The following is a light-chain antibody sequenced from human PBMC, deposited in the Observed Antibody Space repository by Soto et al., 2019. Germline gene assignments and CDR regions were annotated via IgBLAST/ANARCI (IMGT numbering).Light chain of an antibody. CDR2: EVS. CDR1: SSDVGDYNY. J-gene: IGLJ1*01. Sequence: QAVLTQPPSASGSPGQSVTISCTGTSSDVGDYNYVPWYQQHPGKAPKLMIYEVSRRPSGVPDRFSGSKSGNTASLTVSGLQAEDEADYYCSSYAGSNNYVFGTGTKVTVL. V-gene: IGLV2-8*01. CDR3: SSYAGSNNYV.